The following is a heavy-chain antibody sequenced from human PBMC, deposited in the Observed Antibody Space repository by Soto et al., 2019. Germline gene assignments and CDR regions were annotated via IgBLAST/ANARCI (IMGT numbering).Heavy chain of an antibody. CDR3: ARGIPPDY. J-gene: IGHJ4*02. D-gene: IGHD6-13*01. CDR1: GFTFSTYG. Sequence: QVQLVESGGGVVQPGRSLRLSCAASGFTFSTYGMYWVRQAPGKGLEWVAVIWYDGSNKYYGDSMKGRFTISRDNSKNTLYLQMNSLRVEDTAVYYCARGIPPDYWGQGTLVTVSS. CDR2: IWYDGSNK. V-gene: IGHV3-33*01.